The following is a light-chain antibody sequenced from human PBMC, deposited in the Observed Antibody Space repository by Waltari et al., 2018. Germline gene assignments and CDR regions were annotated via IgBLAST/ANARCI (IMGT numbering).Light chain of an antibody. Sequence: DIQMTQSPSSLSASVGDRVTITCRASQSISSYLNWYQQKPGKAPKLLIYAASSLQSGVPSRFSGSGSGTDFTLTINSLQAEDVAVYYCQQYCTSPPTFGQGTQVEIK. CDR2: AAS. CDR3: QQYCTSPPT. J-gene: IGKJ2*01. V-gene: IGKV1-39*01. CDR1: QSISSY.